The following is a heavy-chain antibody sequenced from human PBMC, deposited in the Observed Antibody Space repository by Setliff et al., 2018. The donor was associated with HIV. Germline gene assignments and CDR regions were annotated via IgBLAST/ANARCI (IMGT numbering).Heavy chain of an antibody. Sequence: ASVKVSCKVSGDNFRKCIISWVRLAPGLGLEWMGWINPHSGNTDFAQRFQGRITMTRDTSINTVYMDLSRLTSDDTGIYYCARGGALSGFFFPNWLDPWGQGTLVTVSS. J-gene: IGHJ5*02. CDR3: ARGGALSGFFFPNWLDP. CDR1: GDNFRKCI. CDR2: INPHSGNT. D-gene: IGHD6-19*01. V-gene: IGHV1-2*02.